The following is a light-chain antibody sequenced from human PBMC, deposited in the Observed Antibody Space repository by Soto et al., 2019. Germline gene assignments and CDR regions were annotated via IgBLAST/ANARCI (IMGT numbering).Light chain of an antibody. CDR1: SSDVGSYNL. J-gene: IGLJ1*01. CDR2: EVT. CDR3: CSYAGSITYV. Sequence: QSVLTQPASVSGSPGQSITISCAGTSSDVGSYNLVSWYQQHPGKAPKFIIYEVTKRPSGVSDRFSGSKSGNTASLTISGLQAEDEADYFCCSYAGSITYVFGTGTKVTVL. V-gene: IGLV2-23*02.